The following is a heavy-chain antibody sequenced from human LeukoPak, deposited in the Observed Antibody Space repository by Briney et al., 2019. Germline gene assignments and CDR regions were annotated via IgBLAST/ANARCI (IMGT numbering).Heavy chain of an antibody. CDR2: IYYSGST. CDR3: ARDGEMATIENYFEH. D-gene: IGHD5-24*01. Sequence: SETLSLTCTVSGGSISSSSYYWGWIRQPPGKGLEWIGSIYYSGSTYYNPSLKSRVTISVDTSKNQFSLKLSSVTAADTAIYYCARDGEMATIENYFEHWGQGTLVTVSS. J-gene: IGHJ4*02. V-gene: IGHV4-39*07. CDR1: GGSISSSSYY.